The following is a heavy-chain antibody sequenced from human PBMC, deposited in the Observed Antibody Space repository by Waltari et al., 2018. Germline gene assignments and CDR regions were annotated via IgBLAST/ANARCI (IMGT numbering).Heavy chain of an antibody. CDR3: TRGRAVAGSYYFDY. Sequence: EVQLVESGGGLIQPGGSLRLSCVVSGFSASQNYMSWVRQAPRKGLGWVSVIHSGGPTFYSGSVKGRFTISRYSAKNTLYLQMNGLRAEDTAVYYCTRGRAVAGSYYFDYWGQGTLVTVS. J-gene: IGHJ4*02. CDR1: GFSASQNY. V-gene: IGHV3-53*01. CDR2: IHSGGPT. D-gene: IGHD6-13*01.